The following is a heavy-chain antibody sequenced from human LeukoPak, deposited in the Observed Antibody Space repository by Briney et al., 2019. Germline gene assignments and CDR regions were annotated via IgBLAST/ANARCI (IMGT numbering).Heavy chain of an antibody. D-gene: IGHD6-19*01. Sequence: PGGSLRLSCAGSKFTFSNYWMHWVRQAQGQGLVWVSRINTDGSSTNYADSVNGRFTISRDNDKKTLSLQMNSLSAEHTAVYYCGRSFGKGVWLGAFYIWGQGTMVTVSS. CDR2: INTDGSST. CDR1: KFTFSNYW. V-gene: IGHV3-74*01. CDR3: GRSFGKGVWLGAFYI. J-gene: IGHJ3*02.